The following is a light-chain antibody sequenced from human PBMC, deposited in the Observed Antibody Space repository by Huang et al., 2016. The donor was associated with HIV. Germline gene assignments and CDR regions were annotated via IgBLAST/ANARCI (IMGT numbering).Light chain of an antibody. CDR2: AAS. CDR1: QSLSGN. J-gene: IGKJ1*01. CDR3: QQYNDWPWT. Sequence: IVMTQSPATLSVSPGEGFTLSCRASQSLSGNLAWYQPTPGQAPRLLIYAASARAPGIPARFSGSGSGTEFTLTISSLESEDFAVYHCQQYNDWPWTFGQGTRVEIK. V-gene: IGKV3-15*01.